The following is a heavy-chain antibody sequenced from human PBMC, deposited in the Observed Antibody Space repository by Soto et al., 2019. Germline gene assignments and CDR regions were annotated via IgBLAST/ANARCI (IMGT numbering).Heavy chain of an antibody. D-gene: IGHD5-18*01. J-gene: IGHJ4*02. Sequence: SETLSLTCTVSGGSISSSSYYWGWIRQPPGKGLEWIGSIYYSGSTYCNPSLKSRVTISVDTSKNQFSLKLSSVTAADTAVYYCARQSGYSYAYDYWGQGTLVTVSS. CDR1: GGSISSSSYY. CDR3: ARQSGYSYAYDY. CDR2: IYYSGST. V-gene: IGHV4-39*01.